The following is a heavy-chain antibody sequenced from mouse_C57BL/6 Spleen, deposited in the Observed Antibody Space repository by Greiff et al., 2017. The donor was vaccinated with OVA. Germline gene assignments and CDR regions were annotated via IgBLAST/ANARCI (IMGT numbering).Heavy chain of an antibody. CDR3: ARHNGNLAWFAY. J-gene: IGHJ3*01. V-gene: IGHV5-2*01. CDR1: EYEFPSHD. D-gene: IGHD2-1*01. Sequence: EVLLVESGGGLVQPGASLKLSCESNEYEFPSHDMPWVRQTPEKRLELVAAINSDGGSTYYPDTMERRFIISRDNTKKTLYLQMSSLRSEDTAVYYCARHNGNLAWFAYWGQGTLVTVSA. CDR2: INSDGGST.